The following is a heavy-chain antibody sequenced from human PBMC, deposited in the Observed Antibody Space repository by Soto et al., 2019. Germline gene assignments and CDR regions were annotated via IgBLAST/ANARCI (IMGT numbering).Heavy chain of an antibody. J-gene: IGHJ4*02. CDR3: ARFDGYSSSWSFDY. Sequence: EVQMVESGGGLVQPGGSLRLSCAASGFTFSTYWMSWVRQAPGKGLGWVANIKHEGSEQYYVDSVKGRFTISRDNGKNSLYLQMDSLRPEATAVYFCARFDGYSSSWSFDYWGQGTLVTVSS. CDR1: GFTFSTYW. V-gene: IGHV3-7*01. D-gene: IGHD6-13*01. CDR2: IKHEGSEQ.